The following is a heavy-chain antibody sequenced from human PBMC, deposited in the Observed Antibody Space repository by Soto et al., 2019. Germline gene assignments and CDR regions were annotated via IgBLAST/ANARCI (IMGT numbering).Heavy chain of an antibody. CDR1: GFTFSSYA. CDR3: ARDGVKFSYYYGDYHHVDY. Sequence: QVQLVESGGGVVQPGRSLRLSCAASGFTFSSYAMHWVRQAPGKGLEWVAVISYDGSNKYYADSVKGRFTISRDNSKNPVYLQMNSLRAEDTGVYYCARDGVKFSYYYGDYHHVDYWGQGNLVNVSS. V-gene: IGHV3-30-3*01. CDR2: ISYDGSNK. J-gene: IGHJ4*01. D-gene: IGHD4-17*01.